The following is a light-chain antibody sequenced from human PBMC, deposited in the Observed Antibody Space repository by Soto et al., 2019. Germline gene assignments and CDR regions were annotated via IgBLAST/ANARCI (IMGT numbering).Light chain of an antibody. CDR2: DIR. J-gene: IGLJ1*01. Sequence: QSVLTQHASVSGSPGQSITISCTGTSSDVGGYKYDSWYQQHPGKAPKLMIYDIRNRPSGVSNRFSGSKSGNTASLTISGLQAEDDADYYCSSYTSSSTRVFGTGTKVTVL. V-gene: IGLV2-14*03. CDR1: SSDVGGYKY. CDR3: SSYTSSSTRV.